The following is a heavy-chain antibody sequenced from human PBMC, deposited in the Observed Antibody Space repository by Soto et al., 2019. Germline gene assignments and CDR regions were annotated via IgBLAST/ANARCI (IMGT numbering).Heavy chain of an antibody. Sequence: EVQLVESGGGLVQPGRSLRLSCVASGFTFDSYAMHWVRQAPGKGLEWVSGISWHSGSIGYEGYVKGRFNISRDNAQNSLYLEMNSLRVEDTAFYYCVKDIHEQWLVSHFEYWGQGALVTVSS. J-gene: IGHJ4*02. CDR3: VKDIHEQWLVSHFEY. CDR1: GFTFDSYA. V-gene: IGHV3-9*01. D-gene: IGHD6-19*01. CDR2: ISWHSGSI.